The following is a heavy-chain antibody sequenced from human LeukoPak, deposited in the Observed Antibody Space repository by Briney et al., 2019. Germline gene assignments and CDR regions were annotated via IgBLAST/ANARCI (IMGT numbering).Heavy chain of an antibody. D-gene: IGHD3-3*01. V-gene: IGHV1-46*01. CDR1: GYSFTSHH. CDR3: AREAVTIFGLVRTQTTKGPHRFDP. J-gene: IGHJ5*02. CDR2: INTSGGST. Sequence: VASVKVSCKASGYSFTSHHMHWVRQAPGQGLEWMGLINTSGGSTNYAQKFQGRVTMTRDMSTSTVYMELSSLRSEDTAVYYCAREAVTIFGLVRTQTTKGPHRFDPWGQGTLVTVSS.